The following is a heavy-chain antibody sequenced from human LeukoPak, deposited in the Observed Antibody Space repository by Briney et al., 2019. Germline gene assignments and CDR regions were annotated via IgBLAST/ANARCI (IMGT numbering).Heavy chain of an antibody. V-gene: IGHV1-3*01. J-gene: IGHJ4*02. CDR1: GYTFTSYA. Sequence: ASVKVSCKGSGYTFTSYAMHWVRQAPGQRLEWMGWINAGNGNTKYSQKFQGRVTITRDTSASTAYMELSSLRSEDTAVYYCARAAHLWFGESDFDYWGQGTLVTVSS. CDR3: ARAAHLWFGESDFDY. CDR2: INAGNGNT. D-gene: IGHD3-10*01.